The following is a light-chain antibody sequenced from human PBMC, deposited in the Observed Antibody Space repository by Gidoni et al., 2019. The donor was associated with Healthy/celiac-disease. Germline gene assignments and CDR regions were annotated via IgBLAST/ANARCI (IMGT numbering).Light chain of an antibody. V-gene: IGLV2-14*01. J-gene: IGLJ1*01. CDR2: EFR. CDR3: SSYTSSSTRV. CDR1: SSDVGGYNY. Sequence: QSALTQPASVSGSPGQSIPISCTGTSSDVGGYNYVSWYQQHPGKAPKLMIYEFRNRPSGVSNRFSGSKSGNTASLTISGLQAEDEADYYCSSYTSSSTRVFGTGTKVTVL.